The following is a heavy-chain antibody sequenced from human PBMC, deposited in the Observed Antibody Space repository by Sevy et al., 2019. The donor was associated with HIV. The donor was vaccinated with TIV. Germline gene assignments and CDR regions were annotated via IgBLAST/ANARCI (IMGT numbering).Heavy chain of an antibody. Sequence: GGSLRLSCAASGFIFSNFGINWVRQAPGKGLEWVVIIWHDGTKKHYLESVKGRFTISRDNSKNTVYLQMNSLRVEDSGTYYCVRVTPDEDGTTLDSWGLGTLVTVSS. J-gene: IGHJ4*02. CDR3: VRVTPDEDGTTLDS. CDR2: IWHDGTKK. V-gene: IGHV3-33*01. D-gene: IGHD4-4*01. CDR1: GFIFSNFG.